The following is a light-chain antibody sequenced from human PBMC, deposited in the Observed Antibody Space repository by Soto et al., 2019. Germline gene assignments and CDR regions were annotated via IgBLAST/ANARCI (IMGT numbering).Light chain of an antibody. J-gene: IGKJ1*01. CDR3: QQASSFWT. CDR1: QGISRW. CDR2: AAS. Sequence: DLQMTQSPSSVSASVGDRVTITCRASQGISRWLAWYQQKPGKAPKLLIYAASSLQSGVPSRFSGSGSGTDFTLTISSLQPEDFATYYCQQASSFWTFGQGTKVEVK. V-gene: IGKV1-12*01.